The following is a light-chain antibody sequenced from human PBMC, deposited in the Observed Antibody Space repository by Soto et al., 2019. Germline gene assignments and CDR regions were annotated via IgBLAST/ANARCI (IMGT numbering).Light chain of an antibody. V-gene: IGKV3-15*01. CDR1: QSVSSN. Sequence: EIVMTQSPATLSVSPGERATVSCRASQSVSSNLAWYQQKPGQAPRLLIYGASTRATGIPARFSGSGSGTEFTLTISSLPSEDFAVYYCQQYNNWLITFGQGTRLEIK. CDR3: QQYNNWLIT. CDR2: GAS. J-gene: IGKJ5*01.